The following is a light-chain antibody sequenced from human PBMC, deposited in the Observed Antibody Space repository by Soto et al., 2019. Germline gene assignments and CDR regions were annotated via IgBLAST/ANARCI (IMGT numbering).Light chain of an antibody. CDR1: QSVSSSY. V-gene: IGKV3-20*01. J-gene: IGKJ1*01. CDR2: GAS. CDR3: QQYGSSPRT. Sequence: EIVLTQSPGTLSLSPGERATLSCRASQSVSSSYLAWYQQKPGQAPRLLIYGASSRATGIPDRFSGSGSGTDFTLTISRLEPKDFAVYYCQQYGSSPRTFGQGTKVEIK.